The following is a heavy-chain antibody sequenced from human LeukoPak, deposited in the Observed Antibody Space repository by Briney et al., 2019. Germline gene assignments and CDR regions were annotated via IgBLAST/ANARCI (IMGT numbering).Heavy chain of an antibody. CDR2: ISGSGGST. CDR1: GFTFSKYS. V-gene: IGHV3-23*01. D-gene: IGHD3-3*01. CDR3: AKILDNFDY. Sequence: GSLKLPCAASGFTFSKYSLSLVRQAPGEGPEWVSAISGSGGSTYYADSVKGWFTISRDNSKNTLYLQMNSLRAEDTAVYYCAKILDNFDYWGQGTLVTVSS. J-gene: IGHJ4*02.